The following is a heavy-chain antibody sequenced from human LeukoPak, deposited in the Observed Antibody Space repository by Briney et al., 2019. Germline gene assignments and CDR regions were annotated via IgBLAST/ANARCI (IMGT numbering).Heavy chain of an antibody. J-gene: IGHJ4*02. D-gene: IGHD1-26*01. V-gene: IGHV3-48*01. Sequence: GGSLRLSCAASGFTFSSYSMNWVRQAPGKGLEWVSYISSSSSTIYYADSVKGRFTISRDNAKNSLYLQMNSQRAEDTAVYYCAREWDALDYWGQGTLVTVSS. CDR2: ISSSSSTI. CDR1: GFTFSSYS. CDR3: AREWDALDY.